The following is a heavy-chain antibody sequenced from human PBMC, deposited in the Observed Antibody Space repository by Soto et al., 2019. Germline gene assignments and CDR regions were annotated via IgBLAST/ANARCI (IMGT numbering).Heavy chain of an antibody. D-gene: IGHD3-10*01. CDR1: GFTFSSYA. CDR3: ARDLRSGLRNYYYYYGMDV. CDR2: ISGSGGST. Sequence: PGGSLRLSCAASGFTFSSYAMSWVRQAPGKGLEWVSAISGSGGSTYYADSVKGRFTISRDNSKNTLYLQMNSLRAEDTAVYYCARDLRSGLRNYYYYYGMDVWGQGTTVTVSS. J-gene: IGHJ6*02. V-gene: IGHV3-23*01.